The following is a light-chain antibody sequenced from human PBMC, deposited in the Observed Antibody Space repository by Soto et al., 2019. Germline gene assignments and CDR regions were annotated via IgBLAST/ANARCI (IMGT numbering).Light chain of an antibody. Sequence: DIVMTQSPLSLPVTPGEPASISCRSSQSLLHSNGYNYLDWYLQKPGQSPQLLIYLGSDRASGVPDRFSGSGSGTDFTLKISRVEAEDVGVYYCMQALQTPITFGLGTKVDIK. CDR3: MQALQTPIT. CDR1: QSLLHSNGYNY. V-gene: IGKV2-28*01. CDR2: LGS. J-gene: IGKJ3*01.